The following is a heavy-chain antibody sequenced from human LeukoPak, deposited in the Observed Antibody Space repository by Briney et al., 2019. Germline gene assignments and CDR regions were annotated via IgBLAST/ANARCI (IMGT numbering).Heavy chain of an antibody. CDR3: ARRSNRYSYGSNFDY. J-gene: IGHJ4*02. D-gene: IGHD5-18*01. CDR1: GFTFGDYG. Sequence: PGGSLRLSCAASGFTFGDYGMTWVRQAPGKGLELVSGINWNGGSIAYADSVKGRFTVSRDNAKNSLYLQRNSLRAEDTAFYHCARRSNRYSYGSNFDYWGQGALVTVSS. V-gene: IGHV3-20*01. CDR2: INWNGGSI.